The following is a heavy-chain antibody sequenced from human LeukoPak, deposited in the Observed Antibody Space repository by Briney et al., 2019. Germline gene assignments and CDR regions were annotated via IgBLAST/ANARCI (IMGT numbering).Heavy chain of an antibody. V-gene: IGHV3-23*01. J-gene: IGHJ4*02. CDR1: GFTFSSYG. Sequence: GGSLRLSCAASGFTFSSYGMSWVRQAPGKGLEWVSAISGSGGSTYYADSVKGRFTISRDNSKNTLYLQMNSPRAEDTAVYYCAKGGYCSGGSCYLYYFGYWGQGTLVTVSS. CDR2: ISGSGGST. CDR3: AKGGYCSGGSCYLYYFGY. D-gene: IGHD2-15*01.